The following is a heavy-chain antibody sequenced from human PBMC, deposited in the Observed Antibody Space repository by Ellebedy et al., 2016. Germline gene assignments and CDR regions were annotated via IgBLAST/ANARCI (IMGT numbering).Heavy chain of an antibody. CDR3: ARDALPAGVHNWFDP. CDR1: GFTFNNYA. D-gene: IGHD2-2*01. Sequence: GESLKISCATSGFTFNNYAVHWVRQAPGKGLEWVALISYDGSLKFYADSVKGRFTISRDNSKNTLYLQMNSLRAEDTAVYYCARDALPAGVHNWFDPWGQGTLVTVSS. J-gene: IGHJ5*02. CDR2: ISYDGSLK. V-gene: IGHV3-30-3*01.